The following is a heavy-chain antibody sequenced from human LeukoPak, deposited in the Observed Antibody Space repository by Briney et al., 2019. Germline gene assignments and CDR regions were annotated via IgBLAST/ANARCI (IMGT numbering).Heavy chain of an antibody. D-gene: IGHD3-9*01. CDR1: KFAFSSYA. Sequence: PGGSLRLSCAASKFAFSSYAMSWVRQAPGKGLEWVSVIYSGGSTYYADSVKGRFTISRDNSKNTLYLQMNSLRAEDTAVYYCARIDILTGYFDYWGQGTLVTVSS. CDR3: ARIDILTGYFDY. J-gene: IGHJ4*02. V-gene: IGHV3-53*01. CDR2: IYSGGST.